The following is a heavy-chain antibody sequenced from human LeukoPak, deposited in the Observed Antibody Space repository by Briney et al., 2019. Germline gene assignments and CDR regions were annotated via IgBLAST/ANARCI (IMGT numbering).Heavy chain of an antibody. J-gene: IGHJ6*03. CDR3: AREFYYYYMDV. Sequence: GGSLRLSCAASGFIISNYWMHWVRQAPGKGLVWVSRINNDGSTTTYADSVRGRFTISRDNAKNTLYLQMNSLRAEDTAVYYCAREFYYYYMDVWGKGTTVTVSS. V-gene: IGHV3-74*01. CDR2: INNDGSTT. CDR1: GFIISNYW.